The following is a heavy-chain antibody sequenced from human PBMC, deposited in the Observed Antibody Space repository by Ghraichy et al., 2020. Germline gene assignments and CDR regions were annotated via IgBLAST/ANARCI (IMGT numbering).Heavy chain of an antibody. CDR2: ISSSTRYI. D-gene: IGHD6-19*01. J-gene: IGHJ6*02. V-gene: IGHV3-21*01. CDR3: SRGGGAGTPVLYHMDV. CDR1: GLMFSTNT. Sequence: LSLTCVASGLMFSTNTMNWVRQAPGKGLEWVSSISSSTRYIYYADSVKGRFTISRDNAQNSLYLQMNSLRAEDTAVYYCSRGGGAGTPVLYHMDVWGLGTTVTVSS.